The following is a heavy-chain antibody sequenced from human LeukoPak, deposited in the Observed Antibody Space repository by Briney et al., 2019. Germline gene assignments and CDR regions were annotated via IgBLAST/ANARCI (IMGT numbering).Heavy chain of an antibody. D-gene: IGHD3-10*01. CDR1: GFTFSSHG. V-gene: IGHV3-33*01. CDR3: ARAVRGVGSDY. J-gene: IGHJ4*02. Sequence: GRSLRLSCAASGFTFSSHGMHWVRHAPGKGLEWVAVIWYDGSNKYYADSVKGRFTIYRDDSKNTLYLQMNSLRVEDTAVYYCARAVRGVGSDYWGQGTLVTVSS. CDR2: IWYDGSNK.